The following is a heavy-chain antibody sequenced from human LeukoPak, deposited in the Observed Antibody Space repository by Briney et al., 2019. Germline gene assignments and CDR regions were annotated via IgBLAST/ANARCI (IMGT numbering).Heavy chain of an antibody. D-gene: IGHD3-16*01. V-gene: IGHV1-2*02. CDR2: INPNSGGT. Sequence: GASVKVSCKASGYTFTGYYLHWVRQAPGQGLEWMGWINPNSGGTNYAQKFQGRVTMTRDTSISTAYMELSRLRSDDTAVYYCARAGPGGYYYYYMDVWGKGTTVTVSS. CDR3: ARAGPGGYYYYYMDV. CDR1: GYTFTGYY. J-gene: IGHJ6*03.